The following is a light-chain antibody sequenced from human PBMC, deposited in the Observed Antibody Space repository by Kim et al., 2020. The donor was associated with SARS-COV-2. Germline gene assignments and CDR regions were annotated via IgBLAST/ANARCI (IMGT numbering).Light chain of an antibody. V-gene: IGKV3-11*01. J-gene: IGKJ4*01. CDR3: QQRNSWPPAVT. CDR1: QNIDTY. CDR2: DAS. Sequence: GERATLSWRASQNIDTYLAWYQQRPGQAPRLLVYDASNRATGVPDRFSGSGSGTDFTLTISSLELEDFSLYYCQQRNSWPPAVTFGGGTKVDIK.